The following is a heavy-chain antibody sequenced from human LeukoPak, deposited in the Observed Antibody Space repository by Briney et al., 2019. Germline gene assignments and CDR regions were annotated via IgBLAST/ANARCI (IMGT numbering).Heavy chain of an antibody. CDR2: IYSSSSYI. D-gene: IGHD2-15*01. CDR3: ARAASGYCSGGSCYPAWYFDY. CDR1: GFTFNSFA. Sequence: GGSLRLSCAASGFTFNSFAMNWVRQAPGKGLEWVSYIYSSSSYIHYADSVKGRFTISRDNAKNSLYLQMNSLRVEDTAVYYCARAASGYCSGGSCYPAWYFDYWGQGTLVTVSS. J-gene: IGHJ4*02. V-gene: IGHV3-21*04.